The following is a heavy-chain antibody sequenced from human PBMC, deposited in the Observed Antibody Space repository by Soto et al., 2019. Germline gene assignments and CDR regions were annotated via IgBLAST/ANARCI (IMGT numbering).Heavy chain of an antibody. D-gene: IGHD3-10*01. J-gene: IGHJ5*02. CDR2: INPNSGGT. Sequence: GASVKVSCKASGYTFTGYYMHWVRQAPGQGLEWMGWINPNSGGTNYAQKFQGRVTMTRDTSISTAYMELSRLRSDDTAVYYCARELPLYGYGSYIRFDPWGQGTLVTVSS. CDR1: GYTFTGYY. CDR3: ARELPLYGYGSYIRFDP. V-gene: IGHV1-2*02.